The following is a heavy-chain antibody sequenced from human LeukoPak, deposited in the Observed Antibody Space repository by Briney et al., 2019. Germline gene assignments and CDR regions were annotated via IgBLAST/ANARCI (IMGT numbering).Heavy chain of an antibody. CDR1: GFTFSNA. J-gene: IGHJ4*02. CDR2: ISYDGSNK. CDR3: ARDSVGATNYFDY. Sequence: GGSLRLSCAASGFTFSNAMDWVRQAPGKGLEWVAVISYDGSNKYYADSVKGRFTISRDNSKNTLYLQMNSLRAEDTAVYYCARDSVGATNYFDYWGQGTLVTVSS. D-gene: IGHD1-26*01. V-gene: IGHV3-30-3*01.